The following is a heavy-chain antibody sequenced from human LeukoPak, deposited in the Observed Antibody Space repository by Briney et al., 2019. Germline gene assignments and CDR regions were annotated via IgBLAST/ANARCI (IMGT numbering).Heavy chain of an antibody. Sequence: SETLSLTCTVSGGSISSGGYYWSWIRQHPGKGLEWIGYIYYSGSTNYNPSLKSRVTISVDTSNNQFSLKLSSVTAADTAVYYCARGVYYDYVWGSYRLSWFDPWGQGTLVTVSS. CDR2: IYYSGST. V-gene: IGHV4-61*08. CDR1: GGSISSGGYY. J-gene: IGHJ5*02. D-gene: IGHD3-16*02. CDR3: ARGVYYDYVWGSYRLSWFDP.